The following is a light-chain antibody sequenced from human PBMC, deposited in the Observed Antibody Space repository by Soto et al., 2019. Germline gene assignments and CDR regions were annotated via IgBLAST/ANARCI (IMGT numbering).Light chain of an antibody. CDR2: GAS. V-gene: IGKV1D-12*01. Sequence: DIQMTQSPSSVAASVGERVTITCRASQDISSWLAWYQQKPGEAPKLLIYGASSLHTGVPSRFSGSGSGTDFTLTISSLQPEDFATYYCQQANSFPRTFGQGTKVVIK. CDR3: QQANSFPRT. CDR1: QDISSW. J-gene: IGKJ1*01.